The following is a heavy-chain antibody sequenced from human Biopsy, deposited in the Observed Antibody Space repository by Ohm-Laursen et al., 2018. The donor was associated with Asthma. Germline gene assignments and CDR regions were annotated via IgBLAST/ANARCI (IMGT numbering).Heavy chain of an antibody. CDR3: ASDFPKDYVRYNFQF. J-gene: IGHJ4*02. CDR2: HDHEEGGT. Sequence: AASVKVSCKISGYSLTDLSMHWVRQAPGQGLKWMGGHDHEEGGTVNARRFQGRVTMTEDTSTDTAYMELSSLSSDDTAVYYCASDFPKDYVRYNFQFWGQGTLVTVSS. CDR1: GYSLTDLS. D-gene: IGHD4-17*01. V-gene: IGHV1-24*01.